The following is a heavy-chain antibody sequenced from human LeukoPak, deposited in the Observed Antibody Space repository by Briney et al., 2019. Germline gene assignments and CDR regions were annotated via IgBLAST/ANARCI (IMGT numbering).Heavy chain of an antibody. CDR2: IYPGDSDT. Sequence: GESLKISCKGSGYSSTSYWIGWVRQMPGKGLEWMGIIYPGDSDTRYSPSFQGQVTISADKSISTAYLQWSSLKASDTAMYYCARSYYDFWSGYLRELDYWGQGTLVTVSS. CDR1: GYSSTSYW. D-gene: IGHD3-3*01. CDR3: ARSYYDFWSGYLRELDY. J-gene: IGHJ4*02. V-gene: IGHV5-51*01.